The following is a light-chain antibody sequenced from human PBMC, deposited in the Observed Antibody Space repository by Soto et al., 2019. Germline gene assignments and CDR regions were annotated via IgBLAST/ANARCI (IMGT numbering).Light chain of an antibody. Sequence: DIQMTQSPSTLSASVGDRVTNTCRAGQTISSWLAWYQQKPGKAPKLLIYKASTLKSGVPSRFSGSGSGTEFTLTISSLQPDDFATYYCQHYNSYSEAFGQGTKVDIK. CDR1: QTISSW. J-gene: IGKJ1*01. CDR2: KAS. CDR3: QHYNSYSEA. V-gene: IGKV1-5*03.